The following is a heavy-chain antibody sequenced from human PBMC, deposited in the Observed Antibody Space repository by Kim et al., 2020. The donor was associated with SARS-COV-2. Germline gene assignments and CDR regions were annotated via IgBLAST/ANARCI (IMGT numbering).Heavy chain of an antibody. V-gene: IGHV3-48*02. J-gene: IGHJ3*02. CDR3: ARDSFYAFDI. CDR1: GFTFRSYS. CDR2: ISSSSNTI. Sequence: GGSLRLSCAASGFTFRSYSMNWVRQAPGKGLEWVSYISSSSNTIYYADSVKGRFTISRDNAKNSLYLQMDSLRDEDTAVYYCARDSFYAFDIWGQGTMVTVST.